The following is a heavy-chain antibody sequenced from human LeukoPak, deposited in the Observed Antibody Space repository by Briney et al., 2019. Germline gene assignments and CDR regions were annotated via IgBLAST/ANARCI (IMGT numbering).Heavy chain of an antibody. CDR3: TTAPMIVVVSDAFDI. V-gene: IGHV3-15*01. D-gene: IGHD3-22*01. J-gene: IGHJ3*02. CDR2: IKSKTDGGTT. CDR1: GFTFSNAW. Sequence: GGSLRLSCAASGFTFSNAWMSWVRQAPGKGLEWVGRIKSKTDGGTTDYAAPVKGRFTISRDDSKNTLYLQMNSLKTEDTAVYYCTTAPMIVVVSDAFDIWGQGTMVTVSS.